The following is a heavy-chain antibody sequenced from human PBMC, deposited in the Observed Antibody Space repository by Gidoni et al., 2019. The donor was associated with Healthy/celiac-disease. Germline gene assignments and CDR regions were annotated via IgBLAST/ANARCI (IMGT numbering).Heavy chain of an antibody. CDR3: ARDQRSWGRWLQLGYFDY. Sequence: EVQLVESGGGLVQPGGSLRLSCAASGFPFSSYWMSWVRQAPGKGLECVANIKQDGSEKYYVDSVKGRFTISRDNAKNSLYLQMNSLRAEDTAVYYCARDQRSWGRWLQLGYFDYWGQGTLVTVSS. CDR1: GFPFSSYW. D-gene: IGHD5-12*01. V-gene: IGHV3-7*03. CDR2: IKQDGSEK. J-gene: IGHJ4*02.